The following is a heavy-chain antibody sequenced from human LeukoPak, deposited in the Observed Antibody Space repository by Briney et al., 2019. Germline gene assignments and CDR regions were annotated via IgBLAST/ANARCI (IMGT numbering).Heavy chain of an antibody. CDR3: AKVHSSGGWPYYFDC. CDR1: GFTFRSYD. D-gene: IGHD6-19*01. V-gene: IGHV3-30*18. J-gene: IGHJ4*02. Sequence: PGGSLRLSCAASGFTFRSYDMHWVRQAPGKGLQWVAVISYDGSNKYHTDSVKGRFTISRDNSKNTLYLQMNSLRAEDTAMYYCAKVHSSGGWPYYFDCWGQGTLVTVSS. CDR2: ISYDGSNK.